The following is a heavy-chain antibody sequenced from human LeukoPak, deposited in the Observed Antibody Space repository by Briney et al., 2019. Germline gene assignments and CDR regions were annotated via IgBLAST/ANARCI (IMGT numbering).Heavy chain of an antibody. CDR1: GYTFTGYY. CDR3: ARTYSSSWGYFDY. V-gene: IGHV1-2*02. CDR2: INPNSGGT. J-gene: IGHJ4*02. Sequence: GASVKVSCKASGYTFTGYYVHWVRQAPGQGLEWMGWINPNSGGTNYARKFQGRVTMTRDTSISTAYMELSRLRSDDTAVYYCARTYSSSWGYFDYWGQGTLVTVSS. D-gene: IGHD6-13*01.